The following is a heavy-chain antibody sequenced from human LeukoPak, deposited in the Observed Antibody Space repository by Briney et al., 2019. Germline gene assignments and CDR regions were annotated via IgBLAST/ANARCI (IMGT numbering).Heavy chain of an antibody. D-gene: IGHD3-16*01. J-gene: IGHJ4*02. Sequence: GGSLRLSCAASGFTVITDDMTWVRQAPGKGLEWVSVLYRDGNTKYADSVQGRFTISRDNSKNTLYLEMNSLSPDHTAVYYCARRVDPLAANTLAYWGEGTLVTVSS. CDR3: ARRVDPLAANTLAY. V-gene: IGHV3-53*01. CDR2: LYRDGNT. CDR1: GFTVITDD.